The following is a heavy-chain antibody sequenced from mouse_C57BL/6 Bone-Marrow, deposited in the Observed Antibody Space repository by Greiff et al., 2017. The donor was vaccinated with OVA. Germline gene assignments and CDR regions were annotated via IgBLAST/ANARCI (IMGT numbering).Heavy chain of an antibody. CDR1: GYTFTSYG. Sequence: VQLQQSGAELARPGASVKLSCKASGYTFTSYGISWVKQRTGQGLEWIGEIYPRSGNTYYNEKFKGKATLTADKSSSTAYMELRSLTSEDSAVDFCARGETAPDDWGQGTTLTVSS. CDR2: IYPRSGNT. V-gene: IGHV1-81*01. J-gene: IGHJ2*01. CDR3: ARGETAPDD.